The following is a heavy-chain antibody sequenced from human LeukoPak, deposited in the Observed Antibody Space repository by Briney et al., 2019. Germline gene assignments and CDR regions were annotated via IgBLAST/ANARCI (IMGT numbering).Heavy chain of an antibody. CDR3: AREFNWFDP. CDR2: ISYSRST. Sequence: PSETLSLTCIVSGGSISSYYWSWIRQPPGKGLEWIGYISYSRSTHYNSSLTSRVAISLDTSKSQFSLKLSSVTAADTAVYYCAREFNWFDPWGQGILVTVSS. J-gene: IGHJ5*02. V-gene: IGHV4-59*01. CDR1: GGSISSYY.